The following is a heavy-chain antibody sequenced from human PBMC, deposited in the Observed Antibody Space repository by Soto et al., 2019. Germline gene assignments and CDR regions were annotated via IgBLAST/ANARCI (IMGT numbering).Heavy chain of an antibody. J-gene: IGHJ6*02. V-gene: IGHV5-51*01. CDR3: ARLRVLRAGLCYYYYGLDV. CDR2: IYPGDSDT. Sequence: GESLKISCKGSGYSFTSYWIGWVRQMPGKGLEWMGIIYPGDSDTRYSPSFQGQVTISADKSISTAYLQWSSLKASDTAMYYCARLRVLRAGLCYYYYGLDVWGQGTTVTGSS. D-gene: IGHD2-21*02. CDR1: GYSFTSYW.